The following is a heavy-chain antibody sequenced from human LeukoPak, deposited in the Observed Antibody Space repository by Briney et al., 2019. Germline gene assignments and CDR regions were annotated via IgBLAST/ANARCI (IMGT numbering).Heavy chain of an antibody. CDR3: ARDTPWGYFD. D-gene: IGHD3-9*01. CDR2: IYYSGNT. V-gene: IGHV4-31*03. Sequence: SETLSLTCTVSGGSIRSGGYYRSWIRQHPGKGLEWIGCIYYSGNTYYNPSLKSRVTISVDTSKNQFSLKLSSVTVADTAVYYCARDTPWGYFDWGQGTLVTVSS. CDR1: GGSIRSGGYY. J-gene: IGHJ4*02.